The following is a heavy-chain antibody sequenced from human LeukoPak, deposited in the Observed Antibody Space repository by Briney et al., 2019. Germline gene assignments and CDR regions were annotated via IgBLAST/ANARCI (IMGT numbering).Heavy chain of an antibody. J-gene: IGHJ6*03. CDR1: GGTFSSYA. Sequence: GASVKVSCKASGGTFSSYAISWVRQAPGQGLEWMRGIIPIFGTANYAQKFQGRVTITADESTSTAYMELSSLRSEDTAVYYCARGDYYYYYMDVWGKGTTVTVSS. CDR2: IIPIFGTA. CDR3: ARGDYYYYYMDV. V-gene: IGHV1-69*13.